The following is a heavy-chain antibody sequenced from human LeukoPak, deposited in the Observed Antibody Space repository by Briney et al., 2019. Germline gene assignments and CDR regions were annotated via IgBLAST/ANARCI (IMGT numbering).Heavy chain of an antibody. Sequence: PGGSLRLSCAASGFTFNKAWISGVRQAPGKALEWIGRVKSKNDGGTTDYAAPVKGRFTISRDDSKNTLYLQMTSLETEDTAVYYCAASLGHLPYYFDYWGQGTLVTVSS. V-gene: IGHV3-15*01. CDR1: GFTFNKAW. J-gene: IGHJ4*02. D-gene: IGHD3-16*01. CDR3: AASLGHLPYYFDY. CDR2: VKSKNDGGTT.